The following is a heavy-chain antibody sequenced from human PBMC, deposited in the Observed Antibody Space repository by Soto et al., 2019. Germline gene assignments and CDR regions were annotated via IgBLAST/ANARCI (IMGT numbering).Heavy chain of an antibody. D-gene: IGHD2-15*01. CDR3: ARGDCSGGSCHSSY. V-gene: IGHV3-53*02. Sequence: EVQLVETGGGLIQPGGSLRLSCAASGFTVSSNYMSWVRQAPGKGLEWVSVIYSGGSTYYADSVKGRFTISRDNSKNTLYLQMNSLRAEDTAVYYCARGDCSGGSCHSSYWGQGTLVTVSS. CDR1: GFTVSSNY. J-gene: IGHJ4*02. CDR2: IYSGGST.